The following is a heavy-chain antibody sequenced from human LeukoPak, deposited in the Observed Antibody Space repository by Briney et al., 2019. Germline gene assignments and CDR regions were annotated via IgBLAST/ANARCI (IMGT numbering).Heavy chain of an antibody. V-gene: IGHV4-59*01. D-gene: IGHD6-6*01. Sequence: SETLSLTCTASGGSISSYYWSWIRQPPGKGQEWIGYIYYTGSTNYNPSLKSRVPLSVDTSKNQFSLKLRSVTAADTAVYYCARGVEYSSSSGLGYWGQGTLVTVSS. J-gene: IGHJ4*02. CDR2: IYYTGST. CDR3: ARGVEYSSSSGLGY. CDR1: GGSISSYY.